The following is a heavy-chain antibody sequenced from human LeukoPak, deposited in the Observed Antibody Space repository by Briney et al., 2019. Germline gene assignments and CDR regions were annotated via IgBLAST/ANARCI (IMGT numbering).Heavy chain of an antibody. D-gene: IGHD3-22*01. J-gene: IGHJ4*02. CDR1: EFTFSSYW. V-gene: IGHV3-7*01. Sequence: PGGSLRLSCAASEFTFSSYWMSWVRQAPGKGLEWVANIKQDGSEKYYVDSVKGRFTISRDNAKNSLYLQMNSLRAEDTAVYYCARDRYYYDSSGYCIDYWGQGTLVTVSS. CDR2: IKQDGSEK. CDR3: ARDRYYYDSSGYCIDY.